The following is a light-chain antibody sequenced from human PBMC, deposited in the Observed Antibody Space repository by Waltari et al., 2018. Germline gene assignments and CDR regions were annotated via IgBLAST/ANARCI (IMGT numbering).Light chain of an antibody. CDR1: TSHVGGYNF. CDR2: DVS. V-gene: IGLV2-23*02. CDR3: CSYAGSGIYV. Sequence: QSALTQTASVSGSPGQSITISCTGTTSHVGGYNFVSWFQPHPGRTPKVIIYDVSKRPSGVSNRFSGSKSANAASLTISGLQPEDEAAYYCCSYAGSGIYVFGTGTTVTVL. J-gene: IGLJ1*01.